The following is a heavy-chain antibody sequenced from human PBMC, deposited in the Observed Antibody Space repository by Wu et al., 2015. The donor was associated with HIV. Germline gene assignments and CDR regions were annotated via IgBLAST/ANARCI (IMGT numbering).Heavy chain of an antibody. Sequence: QVQLVQSGAEVKKPGASVKVSCKVSGYTLTELSMHWVRQAPGKGLEWMGGFDPEDGETIYAQKFQGRVTMTEDTSTDTAYMELSSLRSEDTAVYYXATVGSSSWYRVXDYYYGMDVWGQGTTVTVSS. V-gene: IGHV1-24*01. CDR1: GYTLTELS. CDR3: ATVGSSSWYRVXDYYYGMDV. CDR2: FDPEDGET. D-gene: IGHD6-13*01. J-gene: IGHJ6*02.